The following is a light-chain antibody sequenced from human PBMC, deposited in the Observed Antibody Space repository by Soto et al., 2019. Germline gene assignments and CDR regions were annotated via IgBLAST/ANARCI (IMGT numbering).Light chain of an antibody. J-gene: IGLJ1*01. CDR1: SSDVGTYNY. Sequence: QAAQTQPASVSGSPGQSITISCTGTSSDVGTYNYVSWYQQHPGKAPKLIIYEVSNRPSGVSNRFSGSKSGNTASLTISGLQAEDEADYYCSSYTSSNDYVFGTGTKVTVL. CDR2: EVS. CDR3: SSYTSSNDYV. V-gene: IGLV2-14*01.